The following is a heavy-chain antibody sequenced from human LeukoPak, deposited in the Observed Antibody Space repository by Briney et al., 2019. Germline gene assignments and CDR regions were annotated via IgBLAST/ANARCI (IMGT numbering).Heavy chain of an antibody. CDR1: GYSISSGYY. V-gene: IGHV4-4*07. CDR2: IYTSGST. J-gene: IGHJ4*02. Sequence: PSETLSLTCTVSGYSISSGYYWGWIRQPAGKGLEWIGRIYTSGSTNYNPSLKSRVTMSVDTSKNQFSLKLSSVTAADTAVYYCARVVQVDILTGYYTYFDYWGQGTLVTVSS. CDR3: ARVVQVDILTGYYTYFDY. D-gene: IGHD3-9*01.